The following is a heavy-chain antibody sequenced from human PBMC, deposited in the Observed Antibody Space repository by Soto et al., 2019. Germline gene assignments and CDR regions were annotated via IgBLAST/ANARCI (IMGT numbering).Heavy chain of an antibody. V-gene: IGHV3-23*01. J-gene: IGHJ4*02. D-gene: IGHD2-15*01. CDR2: ISGSGGST. CDR1: GFTFSSYA. Sequence: GGSLRLSCAASGFTFSSYAMSWVRQAPGKGLEWVSAISGSGGSTYYADSVKGRFTISRDNSKNTLYLQMNSLRAEDTAVYYCANTQRAYCSGGSCYRGAIDYWGQGTLVTVSS. CDR3: ANTQRAYCSGGSCYRGAIDY.